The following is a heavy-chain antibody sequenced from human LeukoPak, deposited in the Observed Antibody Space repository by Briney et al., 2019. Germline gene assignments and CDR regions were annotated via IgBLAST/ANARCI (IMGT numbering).Heavy chain of an antibody. V-gene: IGHV4-59*01. CDR3: ARRVVDSRWNFDV. CDR2: IYYSGST. Sequence: TSETLSLTCTVSGGSISSYYWSWIRQPPGKGLEWIGNIYYSGSTNYNPSLKSRVTISVDTSKNQVSLELRSVTAADTAVYYCARRVVDSRWNFDVWGRGTLVTVSS. D-gene: IGHD2-2*01. CDR1: GGSISSYY. J-gene: IGHJ2*01.